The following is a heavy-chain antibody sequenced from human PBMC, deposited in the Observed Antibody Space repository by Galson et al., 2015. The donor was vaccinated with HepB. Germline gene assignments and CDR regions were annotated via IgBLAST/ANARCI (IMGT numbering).Heavy chain of an antibody. CDR1: GVAYNVHF. J-gene: IGHJ4*02. Sequence: PLRLYCVDSGVAYNVHFMRWARQAPGKGLEWVSYISSSSSYRNYADSVKGRFIISRDKAKHSLYLQMNSLRAEDTAVYYCARAEIGYCSSTSCYSTYYFDYWGQGTLVTVSS. CDR2: ISSSSSYR. CDR3: ARAEIGYCSSTSCYSTYYFDY. V-gene: IGHV3-11*03. D-gene: IGHD2-2*01.